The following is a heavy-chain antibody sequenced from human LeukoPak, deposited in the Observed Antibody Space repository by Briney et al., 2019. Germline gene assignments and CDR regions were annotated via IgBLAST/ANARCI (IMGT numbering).Heavy chain of an antibody. CDR2: IRYDGSNK. CDR3: AKGPNWDLLTHDAFDV. J-gene: IGHJ3*01. CDR1: GFTFSSYG. Sequence: PGGSLRLSCAASGFTFSSYGMHWVRQAPGKGLEWVAFIRYDGSNKYYADSLKGRLTISRDNSKQTLYLQMNTLRVDDTAVYYCAKGPNWDLLTHDAFDVWGQGTMVTVSS. V-gene: IGHV3-30*02. D-gene: IGHD1-26*01.